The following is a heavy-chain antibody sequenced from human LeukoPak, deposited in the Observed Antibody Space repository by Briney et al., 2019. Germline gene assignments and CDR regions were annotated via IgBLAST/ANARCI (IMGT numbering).Heavy chain of an antibody. Sequence: SETLSLTCAVCGGSFSGYYWSWIRQPPGKGLEWIGEINHSGSTNYNPSLKSRVTISVDTSKNQFSLKLSSVTAADTAVYYCARGRDYIRLRSLDYWGQGTLVTVSS. D-gene: IGHD5-12*01. V-gene: IGHV4-34*01. CDR1: GGSFSGYY. CDR3: ARGRDYIRLRSLDY. CDR2: INHSGST. J-gene: IGHJ4*02.